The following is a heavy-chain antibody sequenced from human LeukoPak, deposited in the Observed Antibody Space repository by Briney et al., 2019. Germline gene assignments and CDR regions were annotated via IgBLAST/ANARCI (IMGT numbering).Heavy chain of an antibody. D-gene: IGHD6-13*01. CDR1: GFTFSNYW. Sequence: GGSLRLSCTASGFTFSNYWMSWVRQSPAKGLEWLANIKQDGSEKAYVDSVKGRFTISRNNAQSSLYLQMNSLRFEDTAVYYCARDPYSSSWSYGMDVWGQGTTVTVSS. J-gene: IGHJ6*02. CDR2: IKQDGSEK. CDR3: ARDPYSSSWSYGMDV. V-gene: IGHV3-7*04.